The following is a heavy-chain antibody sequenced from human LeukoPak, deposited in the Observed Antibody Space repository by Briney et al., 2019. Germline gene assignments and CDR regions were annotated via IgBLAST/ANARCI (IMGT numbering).Heavy chain of an antibody. CDR1: GGSISGTPYY. V-gene: IGHV4-39*01. D-gene: IGHD5-24*01. CDR3: VRKGDGYNSGYFDL. J-gene: IGHJ2*01. Sequence: SETLSLTCTVSGGSISGTPYYWAWIRQPPGRGLEWIGGINYSGTTYYNRSLKSRVTISVDTSKNQFSLKLSSVTAADTAVYYCVRKGDGYNSGYFDLWGRGTLVTVSS. CDR2: INYSGTT.